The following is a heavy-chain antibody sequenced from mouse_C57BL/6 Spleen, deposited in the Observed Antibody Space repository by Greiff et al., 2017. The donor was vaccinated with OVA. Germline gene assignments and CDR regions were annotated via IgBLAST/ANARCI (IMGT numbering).Heavy chain of an antibody. V-gene: IGHV14-2*01. CDR1: GFNIKDYY. CDR3: ASGGYGYEKDFDY. Sequence: VQLQQSGAELVKPGASVKLSCTASGFNIKDYYMHWVKQRPEQGLEWIGRIDPEDGETKYAQKFQGKATITADTPSNTAYLQLSSLTSEDTAVYYCASGGYGYEKDFDYWGQGTTLTVSS. J-gene: IGHJ2*01. CDR2: IDPEDGET. D-gene: IGHD2-2*01.